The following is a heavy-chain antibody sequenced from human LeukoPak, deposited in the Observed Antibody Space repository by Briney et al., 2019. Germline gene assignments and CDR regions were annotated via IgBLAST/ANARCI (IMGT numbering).Heavy chain of an antibody. V-gene: IGHV4-59*01. CDR1: GGSISSYY. D-gene: IGHD6-13*01. CDR2: IYYSGTT. CDR3: ARGVYIAAAQYGY. Sequence: SETLSLTCTVSGGSISSYYWSWIRQPPGKGLEWLGYIYYSGTTNYNPSLKSRVTISEDTSKNQFSLKLSSVTAADTAVYYCARGVYIAAAQYGYWGQGTLVTVSS. J-gene: IGHJ4*02.